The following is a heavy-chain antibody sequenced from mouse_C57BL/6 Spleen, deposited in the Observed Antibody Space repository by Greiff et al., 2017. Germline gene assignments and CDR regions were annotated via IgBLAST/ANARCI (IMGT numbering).Heavy chain of an antibody. CDR2: IHPSDSDT. J-gene: IGHJ3*01. V-gene: IGHV1-74*01. CDR3: AIGIYYDYDEFAY. D-gene: IGHD2-4*01. Sequence: QVQLQQSGAELVKPGASVKVSCKASGYTFTSYWMHWVKQRPGQGLEWIGRIHPSDSDTNYNQKFKGKATLTVDKSSSTAYMQLISLTSEDSAVYYCAIGIYYDYDEFAYWGQGTLVTVSA. CDR1: GYTFTSYW.